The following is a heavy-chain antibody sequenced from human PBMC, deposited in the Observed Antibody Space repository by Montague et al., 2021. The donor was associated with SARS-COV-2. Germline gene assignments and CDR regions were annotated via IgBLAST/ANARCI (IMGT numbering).Heavy chain of an antibody. Sequence: CAISGDSVSSDSAAWNWVRQSPSRGLEWLGRTYYRSNWYNDYAVSVKSRITIKSDTSKNQISLQLNSVTPEDTAVYYCARDLRWRYGYGMDVGGQGTTVTVSS. D-gene: IGHD3-16*01. CDR1: GDSVSSDSAA. CDR2: TYYRSNWYN. CDR3: ARDLRWRYGYGMDV. V-gene: IGHV6-1*01. J-gene: IGHJ6*02.